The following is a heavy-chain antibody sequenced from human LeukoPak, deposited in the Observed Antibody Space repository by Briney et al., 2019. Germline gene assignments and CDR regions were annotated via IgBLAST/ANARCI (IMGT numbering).Heavy chain of an antibody. CDR1: GFTVSSNY. Sequence: QSGGSLRLSCAASGFTVSSNYMSWVHQAPGKGLEWVSRINRDGSTTNYADSVKGRFTVSRDNAKNTLNLQMNSLRAEDTAVYYCARDRKSGESSEIDFWGQGTLVTVSS. D-gene: IGHD3-10*01. CDR2: INRDGSTT. CDR3: ARDRKSGESSEIDF. V-gene: IGHV3-74*01. J-gene: IGHJ4*02.